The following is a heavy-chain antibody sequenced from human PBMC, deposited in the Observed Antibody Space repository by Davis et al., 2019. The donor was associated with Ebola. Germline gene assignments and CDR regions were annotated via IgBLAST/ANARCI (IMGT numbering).Heavy chain of an antibody. CDR3: ARVDTAMVSLYYYYYGMDV. V-gene: IGHV1-69*13. J-gene: IGHJ6*02. Sequence: SVTVSCKASGGTFSSYAISWVRQAPGQGLEWMGGIIPIFGTANYAQKFQGRVTITADESTSTAYMELSSLRSEDTAVYYCARVDTAMVSLYYYYYGMDVWGQGTTVTVSS. D-gene: IGHD5-18*01. CDR2: IIPIFGTA. CDR1: GGTFSSYA.